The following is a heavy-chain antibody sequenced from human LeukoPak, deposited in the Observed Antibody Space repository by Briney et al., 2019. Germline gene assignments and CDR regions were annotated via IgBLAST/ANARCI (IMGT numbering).Heavy chain of an antibody. CDR1: GLTFRSDA. D-gene: IGHD3-10*01. J-gene: IGHJ4*02. CDR2: ISGSGGTT. Sequence: GGSLRLSCAASGLTFRSDAMSWVRQAPGKGLEWVSGISGSGGTTYYADSVKGRFTISRDNSKNTPYLQMNSLRAEDTAVYYCAKPRRALLWFGDPFDYWGQGTLVTVSS. CDR3: AKPRRALLWFGDPFDY. V-gene: IGHV3-23*01.